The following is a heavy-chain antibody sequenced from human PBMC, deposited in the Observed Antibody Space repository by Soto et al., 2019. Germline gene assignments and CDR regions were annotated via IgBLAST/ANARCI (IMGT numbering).Heavy chain of an antibody. D-gene: IGHD6-19*01. J-gene: IGHJ5*02. CDR3: AKDILYSSGWYLWFDP. V-gene: IGHV3-23*01. CDR2: ISGSGGST. CDR1: GFTFSSYA. Sequence: PGGSLRLSCAASGFTFSSYAMSWVRQAPGKGLEWVSAISGSGGSTYYADSVKGRFTISRDNSKNTLYLQMNSLRAEDTAVYYCAKDILYSSGWYLWFDPWGQGTLVTVYS.